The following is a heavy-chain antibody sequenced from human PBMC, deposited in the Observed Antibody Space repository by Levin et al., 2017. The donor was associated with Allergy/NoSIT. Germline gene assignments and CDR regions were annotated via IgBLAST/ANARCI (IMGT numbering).Heavy chain of an antibody. CDR3: EKDPVYDASGYYTSNPAYYSDY. CDR2: ITSGGGT. V-gene: IGHV3-23*01. Sequence: GASVKVSCAASGFTFSSYAMSWVRQAPEKGLEWVSVITSGGGTYYADSVKGRFTISRDNSKSTLYLQMNSLRAEDTAVYYCEKDPVYDASGYYTSNPAYYSDYWGQGTLVTVSS. CDR1: GFTFSSYA. D-gene: IGHD3-22*01. J-gene: IGHJ4*02.